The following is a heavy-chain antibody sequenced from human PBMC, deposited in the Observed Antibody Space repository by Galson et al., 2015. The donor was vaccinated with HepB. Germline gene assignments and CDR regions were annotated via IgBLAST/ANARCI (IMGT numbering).Heavy chain of an antibody. CDR1: GFTFSNYG. CDR3: AKSITIFGVVIIRDYYGMDV. V-gene: IGHV3-30*18. J-gene: IGHJ6*02. Sequence: SLRLSCAASGFTFSNYGMHWVRQAPGKGLEWVAVISYDGSTKYYADSVKGRFTISRDNSKNTLYLQMNSLRAEDTAVYYCAKSITIFGVVIIRDYYGMDVWGQGTTFTVSS. CDR2: ISYDGSTK. D-gene: IGHD3-3*01.